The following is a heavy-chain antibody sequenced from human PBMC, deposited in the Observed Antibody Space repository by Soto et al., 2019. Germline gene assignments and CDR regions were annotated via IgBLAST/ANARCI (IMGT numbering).Heavy chain of an antibody. Sequence: GGSLRLSCAASGFTFDSPYSHAMSWVRQSPGKGPEWVSTISSSGANIHYAESVQGRFTISKDASRNTVHLHMNSLRADDTATYFCVSWVSAHFDYWGHGTPVTVSS. CDR2: ISSSGANI. V-gene: IGHV3-23*01. CDR1: GFTFDSPYSHA. J-gene: IGHJ4*01. D-gene: IGHD2-8*01. CDR3: VSWVSAHFDY.